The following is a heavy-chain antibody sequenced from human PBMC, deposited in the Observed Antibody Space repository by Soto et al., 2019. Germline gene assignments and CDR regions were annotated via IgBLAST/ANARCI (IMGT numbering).Heavy chain of an antibody. CDR3: ARAPFDIPTLDY. V-gene: IGHV3-30-3*01. J-gene: IGHJ4*02. CDR2: ISYDGSNK. CDR1: GFTFSSYA. D-gene: IGHD3-9*01. Sequence: GGSLRLSCAASGFTFSSYAMHWVRQAPGKGLEWVAVISYDGSNKYYADSVKGRFTISRDNSKNTLYLQMNSLRAEDTAVYYCARAPFDIPTLDYWGQGTLVTVSS.